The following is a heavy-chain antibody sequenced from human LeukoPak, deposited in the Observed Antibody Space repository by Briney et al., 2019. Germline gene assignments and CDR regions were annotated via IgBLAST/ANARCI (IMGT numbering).Heavy chain of an antibody. V-gene: IGHV4-39*01. CDR2: IYYSGST. D-gene: IGHD2-15*01. CDR3: ASHFHQYCSGDSCASFYY. CDR1: DGSISINSYY. Sequence: PSETLSLTCTVSDGSISINSYYWGLIRQPPGKGLEWIGSIYYSGSTYYNPSLKSRVTISVDTYKNQFSLKLSSVTAADTAVYYCASHFHQYCSGDSCASFYYWGQGTLVTVSS. J-gene: IGHJ4*02.